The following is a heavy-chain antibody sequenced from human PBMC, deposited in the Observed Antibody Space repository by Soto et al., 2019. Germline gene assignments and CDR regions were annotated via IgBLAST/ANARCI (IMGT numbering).Heavy chain of an antibody. CDR1: GFSLSTSGVG. D-gene: IGHD2-21*02. CDR3: AHRSTASLFDY. J-gene: IGHJ4*02. CDR2: IYWDTNK. V-gene: IGHV2-5*02. Sequence: QITLKESGPTLVKPTQTLTLTCTFSGFSLSTSGVGVGWLRQPPGKALECLAVIYWDTNKRYSPSLESRLTIIQDTSKNQVVLIMTNMDPVDTATYYCAHRSTASLFDYWGQGTLVTVSS.